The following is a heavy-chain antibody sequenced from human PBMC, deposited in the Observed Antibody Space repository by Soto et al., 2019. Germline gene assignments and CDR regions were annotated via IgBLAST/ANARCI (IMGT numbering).Heavy chain of an antibody. CDR1: GYTFTSYG. J-gene: IGHJ6*02. D-gene: IGHD6-6*01. CDR2: ISAYNGNT. V-gene: IGHV1-18*04. Sequence: QVQLVQSGAEVKKPGASVKVSCKASGYTFTSYGISWVRQAPGQGLEWMGWISAYNGNTNYAQKLQGRVTMTTDTSTSTAYRELRSLRSDDTAVYYCARGYSSSPFTTYGMDVWGQGTTVTVSS. CDR3: ARGYSSSPFTTYGMDV.